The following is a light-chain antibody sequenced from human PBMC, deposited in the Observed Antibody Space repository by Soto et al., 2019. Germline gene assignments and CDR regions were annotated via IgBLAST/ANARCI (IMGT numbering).Light chain of an antibody. Sequence: QSVLTQPPSVSGAPRQRVTISCSGSSSNIGNNAVNWYQQLPGKAPKLLIYYDDLLPSGVSDRFSGSKSGTSASLAISGLQSEDEGDYYCAAWDDSLNGPVFGGGTKLTVL. CDR3: AAWDDSLNGPV. V-gene: IGLV1-36*01. CDR1: SSNIGNNA. CDR2: YDD. J-gene: IGLJ3*02.